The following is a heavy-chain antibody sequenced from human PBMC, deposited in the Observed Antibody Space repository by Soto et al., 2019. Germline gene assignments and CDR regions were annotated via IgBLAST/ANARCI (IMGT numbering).Heavy chain of an antibody. J-gene: IGHJ4*02. D-gene: IGHD3-10*01. Sequence: GGSLRLSCAASGFTFSSYGMHWVRQAPGKGLEWVAVISYDGSNKYYADSVKGRFTISRDNSKNTLYLQMNSLRAEDTAVYYCAKDRFNYGSGSPVDYWGQGTLVTVSS. CDR2: ISYDGSNK. CDR1: GFTFSSYG. CDR3: AKDRFNYGSGSPVDY. V-gene: IGHV3-30*18.